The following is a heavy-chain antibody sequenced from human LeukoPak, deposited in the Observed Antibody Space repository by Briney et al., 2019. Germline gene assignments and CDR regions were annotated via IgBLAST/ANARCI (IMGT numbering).Heavy chain of an antibody. D-gene: IGHD2-2*01. Sequence: GGSLRLSCAASGFIFGSYGMHWVRQAPDKGLEWVAFTPYHGVSRYYAESAKGRFTISRDNSKNTLYLQMNSLRVEDAAVYYCAKAYCGSTVCYGGGKIDYWGQGTLVTVSS. CDR3: AKAYCGSTVCYGGGKIDY. V-gene: IGHV3-30*02. CDR1: GFIFGSYG. J-gene: IGHJ4*02. CDR2: TPYHGVSR.